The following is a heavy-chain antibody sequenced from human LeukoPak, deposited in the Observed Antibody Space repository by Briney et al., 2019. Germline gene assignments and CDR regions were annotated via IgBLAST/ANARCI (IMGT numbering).Heavy chain of an antibody. CDR3: TRGSSGIVVVSDY. Sequence: PGRSLRLSCTASGFTFGEYAMSWVRQAPGKGLEGVGFIRIKGYGGTTEYAASVKGRFSISRDDSKSIAYLQMNSLKTEDTAVYYCTRGSSGIVVVSDYWGQGTLVTVSS. J-gene: IGHJ4*02. CDR1: GFTFGEYA. CDR2: IRIKGYGGTT. D-gene: IGHD3-22*01. V-gene: IGHV3-49*04.